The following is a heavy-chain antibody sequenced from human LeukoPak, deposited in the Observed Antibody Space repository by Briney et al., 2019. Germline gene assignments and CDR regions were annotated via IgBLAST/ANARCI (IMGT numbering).Heavy chain of an antibody. V-gene: IGHV1-69*05. CDR1: GGTFSSYA. J-gene: IGHJ4*02. CDR3: ARRRLAVAGILGEFDY. D-gene: IGHD6-19*01. Sequence: GASVKVSCKASGGTFSSYAISWVRQAPGQGLEWMGRIIPIFGTANYAQKFQGRVTITTDESTSTAYMELSSLRSEDTAVYYCARRRLAVAGILGEFDYWGQGTLVTVSS. CDR2: IIPIFGTA.